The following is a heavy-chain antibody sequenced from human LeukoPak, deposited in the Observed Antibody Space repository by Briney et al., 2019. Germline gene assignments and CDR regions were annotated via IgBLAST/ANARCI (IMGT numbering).Heavy chain of an antibody. J-gene: IGHJ5*02. Sequence: SETLSLTCAVYGGSFSGYYWSWIRQPPGKGLEWIGEINHSGSTNYNPSLKSRVTISVDTSKNQFSLKLSSVTAADTAVYYCARGSCSSTSCSWFDPWGQGTLVTVSS. V-gene: IGHV4-34*01. CDR3: ARGSCSSTSCSWFDP. D-gene: IGHD2-2*01. CDR1: GGSFSGYY. CDR2: INHSGST.